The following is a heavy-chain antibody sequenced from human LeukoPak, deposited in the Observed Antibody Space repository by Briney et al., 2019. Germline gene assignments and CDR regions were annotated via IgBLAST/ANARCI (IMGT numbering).Heavy chain of an antibody. CDR2: INPNSGGT. J-gene: IGHJ5*02. V-gene: IGHV1-2*02. CDR3: AREVGYCSGGSCSDWFDP. D-gene: IGHD2-15*01. CDR1: GYTFTGYY. Sequence: GASVKVSCKASGYTFTGYYMHWVRQAPGQGLEWMGWINPNSGGTNYAQKFQGRVTMTRDTSISTAYMEPSRLRSDDTAVYYCAREVGYCSGGSCSDWFDPWGQGTLVTVSS.